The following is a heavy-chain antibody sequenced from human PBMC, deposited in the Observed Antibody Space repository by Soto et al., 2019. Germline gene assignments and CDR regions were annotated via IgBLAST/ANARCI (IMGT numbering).Heavy chain of an antibody. D-gene: IGHD7-27*01. CDR3: ATCQLGEYYYAMDM. J-gene: IGHJ6*02. CDR2: IYDSGNT. Sequence: QVQLQQSGPGLVKPLGTLSLTCGVSGDSITTYKWWTWVRQTPSRGLEWIGEIYDSGNTRYNPSLKRRVTISKDTSKNQLSLKLNSVTVADTAVYYCATCQLGEYYYAMDMWGQGTTVTVSS. CDR1: GDSITTYKW. V-gene: IGHV4-4*02.